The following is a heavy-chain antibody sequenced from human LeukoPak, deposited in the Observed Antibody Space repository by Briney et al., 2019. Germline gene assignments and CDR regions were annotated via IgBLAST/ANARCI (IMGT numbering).Heavy chain of an antibody. V-gene: IGHV3-7*03. J-gene: IGHJ4*02. D-gene: IGHD2-8*01. CDR1: GFTFSSYC. Sequence: PGGSLRLSCAASGFTFSSYCMSWVRQAPGKGLEWVSTINQDGGGTYYADSVKGRFTISRDNCKNTLYLQINSLRAEDTAVYYCAKDRSCINEVCHGDFDCWGQGTLVTVSS. CDR2: INQDGGGT. CDR3: AKDRSCINEVCHGDFDC.